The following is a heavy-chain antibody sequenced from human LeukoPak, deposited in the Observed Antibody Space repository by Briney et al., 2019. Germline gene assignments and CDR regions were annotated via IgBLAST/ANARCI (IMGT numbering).Heavy chain of an antibody. V-gene: IGHV4-59*01. CDR1: GGSISSYY. Sequence: SETLSLTCTVSGGSISSYYWSWIRQPPGKGLEWIGYIYYSGSTNYNPSLKSRVTISVDTSKNQFSLKLSSVTAADTAVYYCARDIQVDFWFDYWGQGTLVTVSS. CDR2: IYYSGST. CDR3: ARDIQVDFWFDY. J-gene: IGHJ4*02. D-gene: IGHD3-3*01.